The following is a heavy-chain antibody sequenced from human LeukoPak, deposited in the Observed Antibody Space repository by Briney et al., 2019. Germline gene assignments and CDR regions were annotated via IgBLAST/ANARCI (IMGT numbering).Heavy chain of an antibody. Sequence: GGPLRLSCAASGFTFSDYYVSWIRQAPGKGLEWVSYISSSGSTIYYADSVKGRFTISRDNAKNSLYLQMNSLRAEDTAVYYCARVNYYDNLQVDYWGQGTLVTVSS. CDR1: GFTFSDYY. V-gene: IGHV3-11*01. CDR3: ARVNYYDNLQVDY. CDR2: ISSSGSTI. D-gene: IGHD3-22*01. J-gene: IGHJ4*02.